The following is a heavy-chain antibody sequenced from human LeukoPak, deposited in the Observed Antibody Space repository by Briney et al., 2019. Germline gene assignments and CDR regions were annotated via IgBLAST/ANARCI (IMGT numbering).Heavy chain of an antibody. D-gene: IGHD1-20*01. J-gene: IGHJ4*02. CDR2: ISINSSYI. Sequence: GGSLRLSCAASGFTFGSYSMNWVRQAPGKGLEWVSSISINSSYIYYADSVKGRFTISRDNAKNSLYLQMNSLRAEDTAVYYCARITDPFDYGGQGTLVTVSS. V-gene: IGHV3-21*01. CDR1: GFTFGSYS. CDR3: ARITDPFDY.